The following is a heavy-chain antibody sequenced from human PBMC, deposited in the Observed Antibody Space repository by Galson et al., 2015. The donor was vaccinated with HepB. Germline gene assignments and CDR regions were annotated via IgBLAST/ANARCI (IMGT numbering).Heavy chain of an antibody. CDR1: GFTVSSNY. J-gene: IGHJ3*02. V-gene: IGHV3-53*01. CDR2: IYSGGST. Sequence: SLRLSCAASGFTVSSNYMSWVRQAPGKGLEWVSVIYSGGSTYYADSVKGRFTISRDNSKNTLYLQMNSLRAEDTAVYYCASIAVAGTGAAFDIWGQGTMVTVSS. CDR3: ASIAVAGTGAAFDI. D-gene: IGHD6-19*01.